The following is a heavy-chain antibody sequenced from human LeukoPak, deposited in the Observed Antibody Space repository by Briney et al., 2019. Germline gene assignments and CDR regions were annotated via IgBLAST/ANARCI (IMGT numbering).Heavy chain of an antibody. CDR1: GDSLSGSTNY. D-gene: IGHD2-2*01. J-gene: IGHJ4*02. CDR3: ARRCVSPSCFYN. Sequence: SETLSLTCTVSGDSLSGSTNYWSWIRQPPGKGLEWIGSMYYGGITYYNPSLNTRVAISVDTSKNQFSLKLNSVTAADTAVYFCARRCVSPSCFYNWGQGTLVTVFS. CDR2: MYYGGIT. V-gene: IGHV4-39*01.